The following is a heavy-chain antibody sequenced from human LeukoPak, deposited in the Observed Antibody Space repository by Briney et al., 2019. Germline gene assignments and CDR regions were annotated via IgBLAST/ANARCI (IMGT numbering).Heavy chain of an antibody. Sequence: ALVKVSCKASGGTFSSYAISWVRQAPGQGLEWMGGIIPIFGTANYAQKFQGRVTITTDESTSTAYMELSSLRSEDTAVYYCARGFWVSRDSSGYPAFDIWGQGTMVTVSS. CDR3: ARGFWVSRDSSGYPAFDI. CDR2: IIPIFGTA. CDR1: GGTFSSYA. D-gene: IGHD3-22*01. V-gene: IGHV1-69*05. J-gene: IGHJ3*02.